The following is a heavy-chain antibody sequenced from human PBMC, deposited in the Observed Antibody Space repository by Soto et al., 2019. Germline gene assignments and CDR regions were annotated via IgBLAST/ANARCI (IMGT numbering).Heavy chain of an antibody. J-gene: IGHJ4*02. CDR1: GFSFSDYY. Sequence: PGGSLRLSCAASGFSFSDYYMGWIRQAPGKGLEWVSYISSSGSTISSADSVKGRFTISRDNAKNSLHLQVNSLRAEDTAVCYCARVLSTFGGVPLTFDYWGQGTLVTVSS. V-gene: IGHV3-11*01. CDR3: ARVLSTFGGVPLTFDY. CDR2: ISSSGSTI. D-gene: IGHD3-16*01.